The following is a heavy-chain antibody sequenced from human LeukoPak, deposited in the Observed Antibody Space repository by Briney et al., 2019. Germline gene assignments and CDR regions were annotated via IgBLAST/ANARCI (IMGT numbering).Heavy chain of an antibody. D-gene: IGHD3-10*01. Sequence: TSETLSLTCAVSGGSVRSYYWSWIRQPAGKGLEWIGRIYTSGTTNYNPSLQSRVTMSLDTSKNQFSLTLTSVTAADTAVYYCATLYPVRGADAFDIWGQGTVVTVSS. V-gene: IGHV4-4*07. CDR1: GGSVRSYY. J-gene: IGHJ3*02. CDR2: IYTSGTT. CDR3: ATLYPVRGADAFDI.